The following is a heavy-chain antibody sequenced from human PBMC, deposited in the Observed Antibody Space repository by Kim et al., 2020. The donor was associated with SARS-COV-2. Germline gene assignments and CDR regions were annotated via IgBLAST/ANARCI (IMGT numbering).Heavy chain of an antibody. Sequence: GGSLRLSCAASGFTVISYWMHWVRQAPGKGLVWVSRINSDGSSTNYADSVKGRFTISRDNAMNTLYLQMNSLRAEDTAVYYCARLYYYDISGYYYDWFDPWGQGTLVTVSS. V-gene: IGHV3-74*01. CDR3: ARLYYYDISGYYYDWFDP. D-gene: IGHD3-22*01. J-gene: IGHJ5*02. CDR1: GFTVISYW. CDR2: INSDGSST.